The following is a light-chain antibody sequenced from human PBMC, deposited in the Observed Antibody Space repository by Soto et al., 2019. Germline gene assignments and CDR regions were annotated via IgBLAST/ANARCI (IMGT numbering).Light chain of an antibody. CDR3: QQYGSSGT. Sequence: EILFSQSPVALSLCPGEISTLSFRASQSVSNNYLAWYQQKPGQAPRLLIYGASNRATGIPDRFSGSGSGTDFTLTISRLEPEDCAVYYCQQYGSSGTFGQGTKVEIK. CDR1: QSVSNNY. CDR2: GAS. V-gene: IGKV3-20*01. J-gene: IGKJ1*01.